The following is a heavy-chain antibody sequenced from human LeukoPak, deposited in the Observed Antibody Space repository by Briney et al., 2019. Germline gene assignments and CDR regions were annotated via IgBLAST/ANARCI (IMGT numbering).Heavy chain of an antibody. V-gene: IGHV3-30-3*01. D-gene: IGHD6-19*01. J-gene: IGHJ3*02. Sequence: GGSLRLSCAASRFTFSSYAMHWVRQAPGKGLEWVAVISYDGSNKYYADSVKGRSTISRDNSKNTLYLQMNSLRAEDTAVYYCARDRTKQWLDDAFGIWGQGTMVTVFS. CDR1: RFTFSSYA. CDR3: ARDRTKQWLDDAFGI. CDR2: ISYDGSNK.